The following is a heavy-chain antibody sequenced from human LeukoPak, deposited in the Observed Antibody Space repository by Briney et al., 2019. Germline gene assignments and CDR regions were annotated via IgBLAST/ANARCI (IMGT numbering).Heavy chain of an antibody. V-gene: IGHV3-23*01. Sequence: PGGSLRLSCAASGFTFSSYAMNWVRQAPGKGLEWVSAITGSGGRTYYADSVKGRFTISRDNSKNTLYLQMNSLRAEDTAVYYCAKHAYGSGSQSNYWGQGTLVTVSS. CDR1: GFTFSSYA. J-gene: IGHJ4*02. CDR3: AKHAYGSGSQSNY. CDR2: ITGSGGRT. D-gene: IGHD3-10*01.